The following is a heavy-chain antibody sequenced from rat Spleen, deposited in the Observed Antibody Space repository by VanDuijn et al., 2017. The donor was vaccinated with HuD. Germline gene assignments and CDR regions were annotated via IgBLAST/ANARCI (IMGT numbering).Heavy chain of an antibody. D-gene: IGHD1-1*01. V-gene: IGHV5-58*01. J-gene: IGHJ2*01. CDR2: INTDGDST. Sequence: EVQLVETGGGLVQPGRSLKLSCVASGFTFSGYWMYWIRQAPGEGLEWISSINTDGDSTFYPDSVKGRFTISRHNAENTVYLQMNSLRSEDTATYYCARHFDYYSGGLDYWGQGVMVTVSS. CDR1: GFTFSGYW. CDR3: ARHFDYYSGGLDY.